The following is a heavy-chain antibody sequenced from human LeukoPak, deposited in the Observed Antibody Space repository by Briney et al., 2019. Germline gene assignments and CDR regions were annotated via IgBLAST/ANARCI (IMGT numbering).Heavy chain of an antibody. CDR2: TSPIFATS. D-gene: IGHD3-16*02. J-gene: IGHJ4*02. V-gene: IGHV1-69*13. CDR3: ATLRLGELSDY. Sequence: GASVKVSCKASGGTFISYAISWVRQAPGQGLEWMGGTSPIFATSNYAQKFQGRVTITADESTSTAYMELSSLRSEDTAVYYCATLRLGELSDYWGQGTAVSVSS. CDR1: GGTFISYA.